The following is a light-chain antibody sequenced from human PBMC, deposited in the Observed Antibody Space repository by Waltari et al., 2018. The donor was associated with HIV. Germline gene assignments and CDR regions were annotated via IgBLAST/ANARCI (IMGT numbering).Light chain of an antibody. J-gene: IGLJ2*01. CDR3: ASHAGSKDV. Sequence: QSALTQPPSASGSPGQSVTISCTGTSSDIGAYNYVSWFQQHPGKAPKLMIYDVTKLPSVVPDPFLGSRSANTASLTVSGLQAEDEADYYCASHAGSKDVFGGGTRLTVL. CDR1: SSDIGAYNY. V-gene: IGLV2-8*01. CDR2: DVT.